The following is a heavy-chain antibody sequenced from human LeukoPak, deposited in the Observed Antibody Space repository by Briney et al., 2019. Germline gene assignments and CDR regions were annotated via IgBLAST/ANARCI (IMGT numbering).Heavy chain of an antibody. J-gene: IGHJ4*02. V-gene: IGHV4-34*01. CDR3: ARGHRAGTTDY. CDR1: GGSFSGYY. Sequence: SETLSLTCAVYGGSFSGYYWSWIRQPPGKGLEWIGEINHSGSTNYNPSLKSRVTISVDTSKNQFSLKLSSVTAADTAVYYCARGHRAGTTDYWGQGTLVTVSS. CDR2: INHSGST. D-gene: IGHD2/OR15-2a*01.